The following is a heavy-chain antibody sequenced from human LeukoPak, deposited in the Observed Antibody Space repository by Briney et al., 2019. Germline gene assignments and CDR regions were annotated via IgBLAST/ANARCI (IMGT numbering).Heavy chain of an antibody. V-gene: IGHV1-18*01. CDR1: GYTFTSYG. J-gene: IGHJ4*02. CDR2: ISAYNGNT. CDR3: ARADSSGYYYGYFDY. D-gene: IGHD3-22*01. Sequence: GASVRVSCKASGYTFTSYGISWVRQAPGQGLEWMGWISAYNGNTNYAQKLQGRVTMTTDTSTSTAYMELRSLRSDDTAVYYCARADSSGYYYGYFDYWGQGTLVTVSS.